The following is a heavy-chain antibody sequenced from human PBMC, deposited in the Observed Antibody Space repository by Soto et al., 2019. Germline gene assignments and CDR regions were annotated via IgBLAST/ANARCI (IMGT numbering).Heavy chain of an antibody. CDR2: ISVDGNGK. D-gene: IGHD6-19*01. CDR1: GFTISTYA. Sequence: GGSLRLSCAASGFTISTYAMHWVRQGPGKGLEWVAVISVDGNGKYYADSVKGRFTMSKDNAKNTVYLQMNSMRAEDTAVYYCVRAFVAMPTLFLGWCYWGQGVLLTVSS. J-gene: IGHJ4*02. V-gene: IGHV3-30-3*01. CDR3: VRAFVAMPTLFLGWCY.